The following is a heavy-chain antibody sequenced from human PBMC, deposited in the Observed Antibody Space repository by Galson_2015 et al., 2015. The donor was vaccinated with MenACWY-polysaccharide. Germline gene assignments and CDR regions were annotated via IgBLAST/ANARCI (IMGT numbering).Heavy chain of an antibody. J-gene: IGHJ4*02. V-gene: IGHV2-5*02. CDR1: GLSLSTRGVG. D-gene: IGHD3-3*01. CDR2: VYWDDDK. Sequence: PALVKPTQPLTLTCTFSGLSLSTRGVGVGWIRQPPGKAPEWLALVYWDDDKRYSPSLTNRVTVTKDTSKNQVVLSMTNMDPVDTATYFCAHRKLITVFGLVTDVGLYFDYWSQGTLVTVSS. CDR3: AHRKLITVFGLVTDVGLYFDY.